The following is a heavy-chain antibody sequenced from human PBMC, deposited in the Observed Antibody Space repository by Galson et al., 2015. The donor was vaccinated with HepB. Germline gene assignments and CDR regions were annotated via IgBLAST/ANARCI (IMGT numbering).Heavy chain of an antibody. D-gene: IGHD3-10*01. Sequence: SLRLSCAASGFTFSSYSMNWVRQAPGKGLEWVSYISSSSSTIYYADSVKGRFTISRDNAKNSLYLQMNSLRAEDTAVYYCARSRWFGELLYPISNFDYWGQGTLVTVSS. V-gene: IGHV3-48*04. J-gene: IGHJ4*02. CDR2: ISSSSSTI. CDR3: ARSRWFGELLYPISNFDY. CDR1: GFTFSSYS.